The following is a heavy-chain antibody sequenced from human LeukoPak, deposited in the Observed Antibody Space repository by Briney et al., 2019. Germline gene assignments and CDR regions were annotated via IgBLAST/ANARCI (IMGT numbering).Heavy chain of an antibody. D-gene: IGHD5-18*01. CDR3: ASFIKRRLLRLPGENDAFDI. Sequence: ASVKVSCKASGYSFTSHYMHWVRQAPGQGLEWMGWINPNSGGTNYAQKFQGRVTMTRDTSISTAYMELSRLRSDDTAVYYCASFIKRRLLRLPGENDAFDIWGQGTMVTVSS. V-gene: IGHV1-2*02. CDR1: GYSFTSHY. J-gene: IGHJ3*02. CDR2: INPNSGGT.